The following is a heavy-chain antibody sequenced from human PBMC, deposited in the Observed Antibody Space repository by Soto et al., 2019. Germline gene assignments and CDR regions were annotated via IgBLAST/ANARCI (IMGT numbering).Heavy chain of an antibody. CDR1: GGSVSSGSYY. Sequence: SETLSLTCTVSGGSVSSGSYYWSWIRQPPGKGLEWIGYIYYSGSTNYNPSLKSRVTISVDTSKNQSSLKLSSVTAADTAVYYCAREAGGNSVFLEPYFDYWGQGTLVTVSS. CDR3: AREAGGNSVFLEPYFDY. D-gene: IGHD2-21*02. V-gene: IGHV4-61*01. J-gene: IGHJ4*02. CDR2: IYYSGST.